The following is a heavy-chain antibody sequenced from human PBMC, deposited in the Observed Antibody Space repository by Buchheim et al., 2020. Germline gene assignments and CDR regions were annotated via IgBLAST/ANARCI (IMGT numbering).Heavy chain of an antibody. J-gene: IGHJ4*02. CDR3: ARIVGAKTGYFDY. Sequence: EVQLVESGGGLVQPGGSLRLSCAVSGLTFSSYGMNWARQAPGKGLDWLSYISNSGSTIYYADSVKCRFTISRDNAKHTLYLQMNSLRAEDTAVYYCARIVGAKTGYFDYWGQGTL. CDR1: GLTFSSYG. CDR2: ISNSGSTI. V-gene: IGHV3-48*04. D-gene: IGHD1-26*01.